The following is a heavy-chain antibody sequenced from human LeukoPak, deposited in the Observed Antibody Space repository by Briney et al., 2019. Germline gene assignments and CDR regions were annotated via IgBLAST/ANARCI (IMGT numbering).Heavy chain of an antibody. J-gene: IGHJ4*02. V-gene: IGHV3-43*01. CDR3: ARSPGLNDYDSSGYTYFDY. D-gene: IGHD3-22*01. CDR1: GFTFDDYT. Sequence: SGGSLRLSCAASGFTFDDYTMHWVRQAPGKGLEWVSLISWDGGSTYYADSVKGRFTISRDNSKNSLYLQMNSLRTEDTALYYCARSPGLNDYDSSGYTYFDYWGQGTLVTVSS. CDR2: ISWDGGST.